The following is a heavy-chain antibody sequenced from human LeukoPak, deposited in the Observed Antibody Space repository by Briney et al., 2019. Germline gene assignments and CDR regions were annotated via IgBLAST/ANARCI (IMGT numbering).Heavy chain of an antibody. D-gene: IGHD2-21*01. V-gene: IGHV4-38-2*02. Sequence: NPSETLSLTCTVSGYSISSGYYWGWIRPPPGKGLEWIGSIYHSGSTYYNPSLKSRVTISVDTSKNQSSLKLSSVTAADTAVYYCARGSSGAIRTYFDYWGQGTLVTVSS. CDR1: GYSISSGYY. CDR2: IYHSGST. J-gene: IGHJ4*02. CDR3: ARGSSGAIRTYFDY.